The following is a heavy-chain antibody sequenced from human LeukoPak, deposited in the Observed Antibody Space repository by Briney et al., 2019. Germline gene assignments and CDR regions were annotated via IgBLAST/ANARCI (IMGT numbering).Heavy chain of an antibody. CDR2: IIPIFGTA. Sequence: ASVKVSCKASGGTFSSYAISWVRQAPGQGLEWMGGIIPIFGTANYAQKFQGRVTITADKSTSTAYMELSSLRSEDTAVYYCAREVDYYDSSGNTQPYNFDYWGQGTLVTVSS. D-gene: IGHD3-22*01. J-gene: IGHJ4*02. CDR3: AREVDYYDSSGNTQPYNFDY. CDR1: GGTFSSYA. V-gene: IGHV1-69*06.